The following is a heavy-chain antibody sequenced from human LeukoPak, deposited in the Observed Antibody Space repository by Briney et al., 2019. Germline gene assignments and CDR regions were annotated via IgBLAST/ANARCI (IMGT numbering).Heavy chain of an antibody. CDR2: IYHSGST. CDR3: ARLTKGLRYFDWLCYFDY. Sequence: SETLSLTCAVSGYSISSGYYWGWIRQPPGKGLEWIGSIYHSGSTYYNPSLKSRVTISVDTSKNQFSLKLSSVTAADTAVYYCARLTKGLRYFDWLCYFDYWGQGTLVTVSS. D-gene: IGHD3-9*01. J-gene: IGHJ4*02. V-gene: IGHV4-38-2*01. CDR1: GYSISSGYY.